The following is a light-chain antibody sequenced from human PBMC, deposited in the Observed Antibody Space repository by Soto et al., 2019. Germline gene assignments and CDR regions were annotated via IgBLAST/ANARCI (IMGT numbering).Light chain of an antibody. CDR3: QQYGRSPWIT. Sequence: EIVLTQSPGTLSLSPGERATLSCRASQSISSSHLAWYQQKPGQAPRLLIYGASSRATGIPDRFSGSGSGTDFTLTIGRLEPEDFAVYYCQQYGRSPWITFGPGTKVDIK. CDR2: GAS. V-gene: IGKV3-20*01. J-gene: IGKJ3*01. CDR1: QSISSSH.